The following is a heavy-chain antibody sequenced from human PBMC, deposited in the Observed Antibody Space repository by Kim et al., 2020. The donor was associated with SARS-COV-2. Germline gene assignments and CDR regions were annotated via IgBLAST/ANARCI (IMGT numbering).Heavy chain of an antibody. J-gene: IGHJ4*02. CDR1: GGTFSSYA. V-gene: IGHV1-69*13. Sequence: SVKVSCKASGGTFSSYAISWVRQAPGQGLEWMGGIIPIFGTANYAQKFQGRVTITADESTSTAYMELSSLRSEDTAVYYCARVNRPRRVGAAFDYWGQGTLVTVSS. CDR2: IIPIFGTA. CDR3: ARVNRPRRVGAAFDY. D-gene: IGHD1-26*01.